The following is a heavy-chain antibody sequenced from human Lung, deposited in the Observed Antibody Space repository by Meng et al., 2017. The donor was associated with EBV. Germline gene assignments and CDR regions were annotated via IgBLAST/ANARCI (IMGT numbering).Heavy chain of an antibody. CDR3: ARSPLDGYNYHFDY. D-gene: IGHD5-24*01. Sequence: VSVWRSGAEVKKPGASVKDSCKASGYTFTSYGLSWVRQAPGQGLEWMGVINPSGGSTTYSQKFQGRLTMTRDTSTSAVYMELSSLRSEDTAIYYCARSPLDGYNYHFDYWGQGTLVTVSS. V-gene: IGHV1-46*01. CDR1: GYTFTSYG. CDR2: INPSGGST. J-gene: IGHJ4*02.